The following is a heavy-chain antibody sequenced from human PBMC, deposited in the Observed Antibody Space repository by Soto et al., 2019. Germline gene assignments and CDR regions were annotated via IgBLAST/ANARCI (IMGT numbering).Heavy chain of an antibody. Sequence: QVQLVQSGAEVKKPGASVKVSCKASGSTFTSYGISSARQAPGQGLEWMGWISAYNGNTNYAQKLQGRVTMTTDTSTSTAYMELRSLRSGDTAVYYCARDGWATVTTVDAFDIWGQGTMVTVAS. CDR3: ARDGWATVTTVDAFDI. D-gene: IGHD4-17*01. CDR1: GSTFTSYG. J-gene: IGHJ3*02. V-gene: IGHV1-18*04. CDR2: ISAYNGNT.